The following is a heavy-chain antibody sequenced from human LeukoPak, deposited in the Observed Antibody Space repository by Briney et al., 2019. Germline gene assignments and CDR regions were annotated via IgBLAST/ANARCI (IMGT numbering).Heavy chain of an antibody. J-gene: IGHJ4*02. CDR2: ISSAGGST. V-gene: IGHV3-23*01. CDR1: GFTFSSYA. D-gene: IGHD3-22*01. Sequence: PGGSLRLSCAASGFTFSSYAMSWVRQAPGKGLEWVSTISSAGGSTYYADSVKGRFTISKDNSKNTLYLQMNSLRAEDTAVYYCAKDSDSSPDYWGQGTLVTVSS. CDR3: AKDSDSSPDY.